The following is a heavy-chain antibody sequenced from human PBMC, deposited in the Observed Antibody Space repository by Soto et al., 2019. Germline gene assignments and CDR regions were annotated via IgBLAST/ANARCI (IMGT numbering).Heavy chain of an antibody. CDR3: ARARDYYFSGGSCPLQH. Sequence: QVQLVQSGAEVKKPGASVKVSCKASGYTFTSYYMHWVRQAPGQGLEWLGIINPSGGSTSYAQKFQGRVTMTRDTSMSTVYMELSSLRSEDTGVYYCARARDYYFSGGSCPLQHWGQGTLVTVSS. CDR2: INPSGGST. J-gene: IGHJ1*01. CDR1: GYTFTSYY. D-gene: IGHD2-15*01. V-gene: IGHV1-46*01.